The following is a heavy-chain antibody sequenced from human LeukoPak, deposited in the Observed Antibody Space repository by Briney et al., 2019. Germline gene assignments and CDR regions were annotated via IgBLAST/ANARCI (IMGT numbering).Heavy chain of an antibody. CDR3: ARQMRDCSGGSCYGYYYYGMDV. Sequence: GESLKISCKGSGYSFTSYWIGWVRQMPGKGLEWMGIIYPGDSDTRYSPSFQGQVTISADKSISTAYLQWSSLKASDTAMYYCARQMRDCSGGSCYGYYYYGMDVWGQGTTVTVSS. CDR1: GYSFTSYW. V-gene: IGHV5-51*01. CDR2: IYPGDSDT. D-gene: IGHD2-15*01. J-gene: IGHJ6*02.